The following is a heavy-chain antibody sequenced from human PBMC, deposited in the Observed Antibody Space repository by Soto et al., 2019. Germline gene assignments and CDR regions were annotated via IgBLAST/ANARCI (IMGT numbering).Heavy chain of an antibody. Sequence: PSETLSLTCTVSGASISGFYWSWIRKSAGKGLEWIGRIYAAGTTDYNPSLKSRVMMSVDTSKKQFSLKLRSVTATDTAVYYCVRDGTKTLRDWFDPWGQGISVTVSS. V-gene: IGHV4-4*07. J-gene: IGHJ5*02. CDR2: IYAAGTT. D-gene: IGHD1-1*01. CDR3: VRDGTKTLRDWFDP. CDR1: GASISGFY.